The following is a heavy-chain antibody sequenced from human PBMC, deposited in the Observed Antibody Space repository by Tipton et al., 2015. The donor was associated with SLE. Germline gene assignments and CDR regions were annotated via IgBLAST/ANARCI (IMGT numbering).Heavy chain of an antibody. D-gene: IGHD5-24*01. J-gene: IGHJ4*02. CDR2: IYTSGST. CDR3: ARGLRQRWLPMDY. V-gene: IGHV4-4*08. CDR1: GGSISSYY. Sequence: GLVKPSETLSLTCTVSGGSISSYYWSWIRQSPGKGLEWIGYIYTSGSTNYNPSLKSRVTISADTSKNQFSLKLSSVTAADTAVYYCARGLRQRWLPMDYWGQGTLVTVSS.